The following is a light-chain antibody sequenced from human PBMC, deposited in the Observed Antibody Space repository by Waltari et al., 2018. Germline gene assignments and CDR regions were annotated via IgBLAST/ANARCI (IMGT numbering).Light chain of an antibody. CDR2: FGS. J-gene: IGKJ2*01. Sequence: EIVMTQPPISPPVTPGEPANISCRSSESLLHTNGYYYLDWYLQRPGQSPQLLIYFGSNRASGGADRFSGSASGTDFTLQVSRVEAEDVGVYFCMQGLQIPFTFGQGTRLQI. CDR1: ESLLHTNGYYY. CDR3: MQGLQIPFT. V-gene: IGKV2-28*01.